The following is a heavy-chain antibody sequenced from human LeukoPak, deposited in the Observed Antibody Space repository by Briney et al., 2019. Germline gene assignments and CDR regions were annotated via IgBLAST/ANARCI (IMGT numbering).Heavy chain of an antibody. V-gene: IGHV4-34*01. D-gene: IGHD2-8*02. Sequence: SETLSLTCAVYGGSFSGYYWTWIRQPPGKGLEWIGEINHSGSTNYNPSLKSRVTISVDTSKNQFSLKLSSVTAADTAVYVCARSVGYEWLPADFDYWGQGTLVTVSS. CDR2: INHSGST. CDR3: ARSVGYEWLPADFDY. J-gene: IGHJ4*02. CDR1: GGSFSGYY.